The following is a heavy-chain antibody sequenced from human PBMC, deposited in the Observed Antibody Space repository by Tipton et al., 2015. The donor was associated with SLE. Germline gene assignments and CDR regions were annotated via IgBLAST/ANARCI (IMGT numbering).Heavy chain of an antibody. V-gene: IGHV4-59*02. D-gene: IGHD1-26*01. Sequence: TLSLTCTVSGDSVSCYYWSWIRQPPGKGPEWIGYIYDSGGPNYSPSLKSRVTISEDTSKNQFSLKLSSVTAADTAVYYCARGGSGNFDLWGRGTLVTVSS. J-gene: IGHJ2*01. CDR3: ARGGSGNFDL. CDR1: GDSVSCYY. CDR2: IYDSGGP.